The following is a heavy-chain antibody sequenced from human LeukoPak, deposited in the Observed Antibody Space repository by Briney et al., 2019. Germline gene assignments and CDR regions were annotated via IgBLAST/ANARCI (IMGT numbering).Heavy chain of an antibody. CDR1: GFTFSSYG. D-gene: IGHD4-17*01. CDR2: TGSSSSPI. Sequence: PGGSLRLSCAASGFTFSSYGMNWVRQAPGKGLEWVSYTGSSSSPIYYADSVKGRFTISRDNAKNSLYLQMNSLRPEDTAVYYCAKDRTYDYGTYDAFDIWGPGTMVTVSS. J-gene: IGHJ3*02. V-gene: IGHV3-48*01. CDR3: AKDRTYDYGTYDAFDI.